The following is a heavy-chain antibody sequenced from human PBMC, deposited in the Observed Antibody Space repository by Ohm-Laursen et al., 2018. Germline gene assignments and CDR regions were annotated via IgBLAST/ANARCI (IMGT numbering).Heavy chain of an antibody. CDR2: INGDGSRP. D-gene: IGHD4-11*01. CDR3: ARGSSRDYRE. CDR1: GATISGYW. Sequence: SLRLSYAASGATISGYWMHWVRQTPGKGLVWVSRINGDGSRPFYADSVKGRFTISRDNGQNVLYLQMTRLRADDTAIYYCARGSSRDYREWGQGTLVTVSS. V-gene: IGHV3-74*01. J-gene: IGHJ4*02.